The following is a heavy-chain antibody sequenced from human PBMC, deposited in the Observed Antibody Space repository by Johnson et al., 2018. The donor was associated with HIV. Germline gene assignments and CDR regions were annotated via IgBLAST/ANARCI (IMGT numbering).Heavy chain of an antibody. V-gene: IGHV3-30*04. CDR2: ISYDGSNK. J-gene: IGHJ3*02. Sequence: QMQLVESGGGVVQPGRSLRLSCAASGFTFSSYAMHWVRQAPGKGLEWVAVISYDGSNKYYADSVKGRFTISRDNSKNTLYLQMNSLRVDDTAVYYGAKTGGGAALDSWGQGTMVTVSS. CDR1: GFTFSSYA. D-gene: IGHD3-16*01. CDR3: AKTGGGAALDS.